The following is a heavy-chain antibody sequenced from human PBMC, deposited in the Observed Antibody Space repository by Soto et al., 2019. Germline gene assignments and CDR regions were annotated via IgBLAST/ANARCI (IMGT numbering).Heavy chain of an antibody. Sequence: QVQLQESGPGLVKPSETLSLTCSVSGGSISDYQWNWIRQPRGKGLEWIGYIYYSGRTNYNPSLKSRVTLDLDTATKQFPLRLRSVTAAATGVYYCARMRGLGEISPYFDYWGQGTRVTVSS. V-gene: IGHV4-59*12. CDR1: GGSISDYQ. J-gene: IGHJ4*02. D-gene: IGHD3-16*02. CDR3: ARMRGLGEISPYFDY. CDR2: IYYSGRT.